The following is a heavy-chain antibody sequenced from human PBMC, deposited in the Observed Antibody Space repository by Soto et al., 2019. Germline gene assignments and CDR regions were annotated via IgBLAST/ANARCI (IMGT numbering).Heavy chain of an antibody. J-gene: IGHJ3*01. CDR2: ISGSSTYI. D-gene: IGHD2-15*01. CDR3: ARDRCSGGSCYRTYAFDL. Sequence: EVQLVESGGGLVKPGGSLRLSCAGSGFILSNYTMHCVRQAPGKGLEWVSSISGSSTYIYYADSVKGRFTISRDNAKNSLYLQMNSLRVEDTAVYYCARDRCSGGSCYRTYAFDLWGRGTLVTVSS. V-gene: IGHV3-21*06. CDR1: GFILSNYT.